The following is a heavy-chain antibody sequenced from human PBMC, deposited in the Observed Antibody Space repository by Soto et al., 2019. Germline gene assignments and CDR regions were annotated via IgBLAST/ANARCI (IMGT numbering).Heavy chain of an antibody. V-gene: IGHV1-69*06. D-gene: IGHD3-3*01. Sequence: SVKVSCRASGGTFSSYAISWVRQAPGQGLEWMGGIIPIFGTANYAQKFQGRVTITADKSTSTAYMELSSLRSEDTAVYYCARVLSTIFGVVRRTHYYYGMDVWGQGTTVTVSS. CDR2: IIPIFGTA. CDR3: ARVLSTIFGVVRRTHYYYGMDV. J-gene: IGHJ6*02. CDR1: GGTFSSYA.